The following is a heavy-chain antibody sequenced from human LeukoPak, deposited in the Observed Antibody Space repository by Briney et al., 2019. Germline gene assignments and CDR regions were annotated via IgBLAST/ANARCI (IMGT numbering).Heavy chain of an antibody. V-gene: IGHV3-48*04. CDR1: GFTFSSYS. CDR3: ARDSSIAVAPLDY. CDR2: ISSSSSTI. D-gene: IGHD6-19*01. Sequence: GGSLRLSCAASGFTFSSYSMNWVRQAPGKGLEWVSYISSSSSTIYYADSVKGRFTISRDNAKNSLYLQMNSLRAEDTAVYYCARDSSIAVAPLDYWGQGTLVTVSS. J-gene: IGHJ4*02.